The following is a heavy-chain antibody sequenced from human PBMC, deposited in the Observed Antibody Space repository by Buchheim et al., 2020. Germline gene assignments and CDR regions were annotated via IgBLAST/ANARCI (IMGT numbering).Heavy chain of an antibody. Sequence: QVQLVQSGAEVKKPGSSVKVSCKASEGTLNTYGVSWVRQAPGQGLEWMAGIIPMFVTVYYAQKFQGRVTITADTSTGTVYVEVTSLRFEDTAVYYCARSTAETRWFFDVWGRGT. J-gene: IGHJ2*01. V-gene: IGHV1-69*06. CDR2: IIPMFVTV. CDR3: ARSTAETRWFFDV. D-gene: IGHD6-6*01. CDR1: EGTLNTYG.